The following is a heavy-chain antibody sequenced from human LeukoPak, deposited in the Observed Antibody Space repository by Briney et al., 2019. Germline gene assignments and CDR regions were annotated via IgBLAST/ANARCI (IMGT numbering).Heavy chain of an antibody. D-gene: IGHD2-2*01. V-gene: IGHV3-21*01. J-gene: IGHJ3*02. Sequence: GGSLRLSCAASGFTFSSYSMNWVRQAPGKGLEWVSSISSSSSYIYYADSVKGRFNISRDNAKNSLYLQMNSLRAEDTAVYYCARDCSGTSCYDKAFDIWGQGTMVTVSS. CDR3: ARDCSGTSCYDKAFDI. CDR2: ISSSSSYI. CDR1: GFTFSSYS.